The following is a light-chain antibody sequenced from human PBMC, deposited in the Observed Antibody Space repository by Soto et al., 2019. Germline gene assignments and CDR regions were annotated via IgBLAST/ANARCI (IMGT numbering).Light chain of an antibody. CDR2: EVS. J-gene: IGLJ3*02. V-gene: IGLV2-18*02. CDR3: SSFASSATLV. Sequence: QSALNQPPSVSGSPGQSVTISCTGTSSDIGYHNRVSWYQQPPGTAPKLMIYEVSTRYSGVPDRFSGSKSGNTASLTISGLQAEDEADYYCSSFASSATLVFGGGTKLTVL. CDR1: SSDIGYHNR.